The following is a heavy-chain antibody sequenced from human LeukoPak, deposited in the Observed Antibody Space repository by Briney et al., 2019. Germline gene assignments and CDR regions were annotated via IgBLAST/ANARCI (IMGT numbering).Heavy chain of an antibody. CDR1: GFTFSRFW. CDR3: ARDQSIAGPTTADY. D-gene: IGHD1-26*01. V-gene: IGHV3-74*01. CDR2: INTDASNT. J-gene: IGHJ4*02. Sequence: PGGSLRLSCAASGFTFSRFWMHWVRQAPGKGLVWVSRINTDASNTIYADSVKGRFTISRDNAKNTLYPQMNSLRAEDTAVYYCARDQSIAGPTTADYWGQGTLVTVSS.